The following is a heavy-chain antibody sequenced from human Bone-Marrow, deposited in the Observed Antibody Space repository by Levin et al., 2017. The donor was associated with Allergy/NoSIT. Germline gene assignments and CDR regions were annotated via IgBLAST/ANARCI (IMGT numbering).Heavy chain of an antibody. D-gene: IGHD1-1*01. CDR1: GFSLNTYW. Sequence: SGGSLRLSCAASGFSLNTYWMTWVRQAPGEGLEWVANIRADGSEEAYVDSVRGRFTVSKDNAKNSLYLEMNNLRAEDTAVYYCARIKYNYNGLDYWGQGTLVTVSS. CDR2: IRADGSEE. CDR3: ARIKYNYNGLDY. J-gene: IGHJ4*02. V-gene: IGHV3-7*04.